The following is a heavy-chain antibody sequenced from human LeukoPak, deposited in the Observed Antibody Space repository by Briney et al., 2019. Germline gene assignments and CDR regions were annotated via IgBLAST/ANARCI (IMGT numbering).Heavy chain of an antibody. CDR2: IYDSESA. CDR1: GVSINSHY. J-gene: IGHJ6*03. V-gene: IGHV4-59*11. CDR3: ARVLQNYYHMDV. D-gene: IGHD3-3*01. Sequence: SETLSLTCTVSGVSINSHYWSRIRQPPGKGLEWIGFIYDSESANYKSSLKSRVTMTVDTSKNQFSLKLNSVTAADTAVHYCARVLQNYYHMDVWGKGTTVTVSS.